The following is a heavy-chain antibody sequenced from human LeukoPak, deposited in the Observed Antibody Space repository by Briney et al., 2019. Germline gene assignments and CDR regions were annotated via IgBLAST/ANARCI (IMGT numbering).Heavy chain of an antibody. Sequence: GGSLRLSCAASGFTFSSYWMSWVRQAPGKGLEWVANIKQDGSEKYYVDSVKGRFTISRDNAKNSLYLQTNSLRAEDTAVYYCARDGYDFWSGYLSYYYYGMDVWGQGTTVTVSS. D-gene: IGHD3-3*01. CDR1: GFTFSSYW. V-gene: IGHV3-7*01. CDR3: ARDGYDFWSGYLSYYYYGMDV. CDR2: IKQDGSEK. J-gene: IGHJ6*02.